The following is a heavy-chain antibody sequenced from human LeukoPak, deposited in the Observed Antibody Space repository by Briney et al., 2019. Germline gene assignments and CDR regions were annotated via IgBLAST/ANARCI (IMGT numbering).Heavy chain of an antibody. V-gene: IGHV1-46*01. D-gene: IGHD6-19*01. Sequence: GASVKVSCKASGYTFTGYYMHWVRQAPGQGLEWMGIINPSGGSTSYAQKFQGRVTMTRDTSTSTVYMELSSLRSEDTAVYYCARAMERSSGWSAGTVLSYWGQGTLVTVSS. CDR3: ARAMERSSGWSAGTVLSY. J-gene: IGHJ4*02. CDR1: GYTFTGYY. CDR2: INPSGGST.